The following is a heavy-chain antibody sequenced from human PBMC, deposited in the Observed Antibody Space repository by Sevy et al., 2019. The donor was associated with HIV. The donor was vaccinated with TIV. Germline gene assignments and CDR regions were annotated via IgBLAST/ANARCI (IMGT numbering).Heavy chain of an antibody. V-gene: IGHV3-48*01. CDR1: GITLSNYG. CDR2: ISSRSGTI. Sequence: GGSLRLSCAASGITLSNYGVNWVRQAPGKGLEWVSYISSRSGTIYYANSVKGRFTTSRDNAKNTLSLQMNSLRAEDTAVYYCARGGYPRPFDYWGQGTLVTVSS. J-gene: IGHJ4*02. D-gene: IGHD1-1*01. CDR3: ARGGYPRPFDY.